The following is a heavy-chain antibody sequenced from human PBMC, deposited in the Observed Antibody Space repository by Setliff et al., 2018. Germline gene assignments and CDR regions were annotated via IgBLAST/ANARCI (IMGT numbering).Heavy chain of an antibody. CDR2: IYHSGSA. CDR1: GGSFSGDYF. J-gene: IGHJ3*01. Sequence: SETLSLTCAVYGGSFSGDYFWSWIRQPPGKGLEWIAYIYHSGSAYYNPSLESRVTMSRDTSKNQFSLDLRSVTAADTAVYFCAREVGDVIISSDAFDFWGQGTMVTVSS. CDR3: AREVGDVIISSDAFDF. V-gene: IGHV4-30-4*08. D-gene: IGHD3-10*01.